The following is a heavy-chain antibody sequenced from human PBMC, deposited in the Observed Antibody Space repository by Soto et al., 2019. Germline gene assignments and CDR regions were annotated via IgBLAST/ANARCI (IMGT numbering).Heavy chain of an antibody. D-gene: IGHD3-22*01. J-gene: IGHJ6*02. CDR2: IYYSGST. CDR1: GGSVSSGSYY. CDR3: ARDNYDSSGYGVGAWAHYYYGMDV. Sequence: PSETLSLTCTVSGGSVSSGSYYWSWIRQPPGKGLEWIGYIYYSGSTNYNPSLKSRVTISVDTSKNQFSLKLSSVTAAGTAVYYCARDNYDSSGYGVGAWAHYYYGMDVWGQGTTVTVSS. V-gene: IGHV4-61*01.